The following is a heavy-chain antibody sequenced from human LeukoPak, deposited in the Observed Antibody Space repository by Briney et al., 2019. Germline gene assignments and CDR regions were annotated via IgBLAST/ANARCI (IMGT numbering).Heavy chain of an antibody. D-gene: IGHD6-6*01. V-gene: IGHV1-2*02. CDR2: INPNRGGT. Sequence: ASVTVSFKASGYTFTGYYMHWVRQAPGQGLEWMGWINPNRGGTNYAQKFQGRVTMTRDTSISTAYMELSRLRSDDTAVYYCARDRGSSSCAFDIWGQGTMVAVSS. CDR3: ARDRGSSSCAFDI. CDR1: GYTFTGYY. J-gene: IGHJ3*02.